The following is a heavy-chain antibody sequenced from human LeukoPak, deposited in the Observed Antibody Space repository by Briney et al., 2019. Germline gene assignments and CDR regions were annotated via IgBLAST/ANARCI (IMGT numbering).Heavy chain of an antibody. J-gene: IGHJ4*02. CDR3: AKCQWFGELTLSGLFDY. D-gene: IGHD3-10*01. CDR1: GFTFSSYA. V-gene: IGHV3-23*01. Sequence: PGGSLRLSCAASGFTFSSYAMSWVRQAPGKGLEWVSAISGSGGSTYYADSVKGRFTISRDNSKNTLYLQMNSLRAEDTAVYYCAKCQWFGELTLSGLFDYWGQGTLVTVSS. CDR2: ISGSGGST.